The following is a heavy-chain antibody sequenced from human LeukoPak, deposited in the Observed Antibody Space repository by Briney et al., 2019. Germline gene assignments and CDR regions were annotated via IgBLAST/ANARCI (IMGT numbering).Heavy chain of an antibody. J-gene: IGHJ4*02. CDR2: IYTSGST. CDR3: ARTAAAALYHFDY. V-gene: IGHV4-4*07. Sequence: PSEALSLTCTVSGGSISSDYWSWIRQPAGKGLEWIGRIYTSGSTNYNPSLKSRVTISVDKSKNQFSLKLSSVTAADTAVYYCARTAAAALYHFDYWGQGTLVTVFS. D-gene: IGHD6-13*01. CDR1: GGSISSDY.